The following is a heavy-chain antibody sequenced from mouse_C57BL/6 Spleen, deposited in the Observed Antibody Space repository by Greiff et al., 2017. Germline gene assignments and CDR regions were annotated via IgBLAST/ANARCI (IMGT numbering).Heavy chain of an antibody. CDR3: VRGAIYDGYYYAMDY. J-gene: IGHJ4*01. Sequence: EVMLVESGGGLVQPKGSLKLSCAASGFTFNTYAMHWVRQAPGKGLEWVARIRSKSSNYATYYADSVKDRFTISRDDSQSMLYLQMNNLKTEDTAMYYCVRGAIYDGYYYAMDYWGQGTSVTVSS. CDR2: IRSKSSNYAT. V-gene: IGHV10-3*01. CDR1: GFTFNTYA. D-gene: IGHD2-3*01.